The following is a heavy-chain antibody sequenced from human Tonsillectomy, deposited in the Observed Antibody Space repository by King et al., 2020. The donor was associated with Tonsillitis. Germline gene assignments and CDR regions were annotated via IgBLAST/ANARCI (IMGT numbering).Heavy chain of an antibody. D-gene: IGHD6-19*01. CDR3: ARHLHNSGWYSSFDL. CDR2: IYYSGSI. J-gene: IGHJ4*02. Sequence: MQLQESGPGLVKPSETLSLTCTVSGGSISSGTSYWGWIRQPPGKGLEWIASIYYSGSIYDNPSLKSQITISVDTSKNQFSLQLSSVTAADTALYYCARHLHNSGWYSSFDLWGQXTXVTVSS. CDR1: GGSISSGTSY. V-gene: IGHV4-39*01.